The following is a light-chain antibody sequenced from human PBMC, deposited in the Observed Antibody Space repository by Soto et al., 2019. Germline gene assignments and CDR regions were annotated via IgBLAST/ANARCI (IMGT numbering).Light chain of an antibody. V-gene: IGKV3-11*01. CDR3: QQRGNWPS. CDR2: DAS. J-gene: IGKJ4*01. CDR1: QSITGPY. Sequence: EIVLTQSPGTPSLSPGARAPLSCRASQSITGPYLAWYQQKPGQTPRLLIYDASNRATGIPARFSGSGSGTDFTLTISSLEPEDFALYYCQQRGNWPSFGGGTKVDIK.